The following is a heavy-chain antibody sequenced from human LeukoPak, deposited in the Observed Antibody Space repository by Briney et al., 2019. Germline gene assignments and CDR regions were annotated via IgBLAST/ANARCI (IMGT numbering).Heavy chain of an antibody. CDR3: ARVGPCGGDCYSTGPLGY. CDR2: ISWNSASV. V-gene: IGHV3-9*01. J-gene: IGHJ4*02. CDR1: GFTYEDCG. Sequence: GGSLRLSCEASGFTYEDCGMHWVRQAPGKGLEWVSTISWNSASVGYVDAVKGRFTISRDNAKNTLYLQITSLRADDTAGYYCARVGPCGGDCYSTGPLGYWGQGTLVTVSS. D-gene: IGHD2-21*02.